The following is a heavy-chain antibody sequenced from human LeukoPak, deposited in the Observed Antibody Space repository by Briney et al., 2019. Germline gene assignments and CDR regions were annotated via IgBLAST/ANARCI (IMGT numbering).Heavy chain of an antibody. CDR2: ISSNGGST. J-gene: IGHJ4*02. Sequence: GGSLRLSCSASGFTFSRYAMHWVRQAPGKGLEYVSAISSNGGSTYYGDSVKGRFTISIDNSKNTLYLQMSSLRAEDTAVYYCVKARGIQLWLPGDYWGQGTLVTVSS. CDR1: GFTFSRYA. CDR3: VKARGIQLWLPGDY. D-gene: IGHD5-18*01. V-gene: IGHV3-64D*06.